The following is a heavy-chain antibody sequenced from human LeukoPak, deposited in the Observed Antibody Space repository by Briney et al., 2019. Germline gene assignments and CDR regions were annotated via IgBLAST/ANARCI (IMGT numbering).Heavy chain of an antibody. CDR3: AKEGPLLTGTRDSNPQQFDY. Sequence: PGGSLRLSCAASGFTFSSYWMHWVRQAPGKGLVWVSRINSDGSSTSYADSVKGRFTISRDNSKNTLYLQMNSLRAEDTAVYYCAKEGPLLTGTRDSNPQQFDYWGQGTLVTVSS. J-gene: IGHJ4*02. V-gene: IGHV3-74*01. CDR2: INSDGSST. D-gene: IGHD1-20*01. CDR1: GFTFSSYW.